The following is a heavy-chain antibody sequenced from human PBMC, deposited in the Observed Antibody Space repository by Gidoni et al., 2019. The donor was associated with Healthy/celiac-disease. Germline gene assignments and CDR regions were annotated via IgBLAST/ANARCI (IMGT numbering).Heavy chain of an antibody. V-gene: IGHV3-30*18. CDR1: GFTFSSYG. J-gene: IGHJ4*02. Sequence: QVQLVESGGGVVQPGRSLRLSCEASGFTFSSYGMHWVRQAPGKGLEWVAVISYDGSNKYYADSVKGRFTISRDNSKNTLYLQMNSLRAEDTAVYYCAKGGTKLLWFGEGDYWGQGTLVTVSS. CDR3: AKGGTKLLWFGEGDY. D-gene: IGHD3-10*01. CDR2: ISYDGSNK.